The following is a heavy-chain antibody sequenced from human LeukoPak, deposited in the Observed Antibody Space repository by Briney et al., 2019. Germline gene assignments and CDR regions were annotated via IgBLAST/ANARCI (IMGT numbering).Heavy chain of an antibody. Sequence: GGSLRLSCAASGFTFTDYYMSWIRQAPGKGLEWVSYISSSGSTRQYADSVKGRFTISRDNAKNSLSLQMNSLRAEDTAVYYCARDSATVTSTSSWFDPWGLGTLVTVSS. CDR1: GFTFTDYY. D-gene: IGHD4-17*01. V-gene: IGHV3-11*04. J-gene: IGHJ5*02. CDR2: ISSSGSTR. CDR3: ARDSATVTSTSSWFDP.